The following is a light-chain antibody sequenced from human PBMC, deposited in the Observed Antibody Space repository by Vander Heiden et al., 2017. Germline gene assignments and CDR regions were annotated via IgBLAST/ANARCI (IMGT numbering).Light chain of an antibody. Sequence: DIQMTQSPSSLSLSVGDRVTITCRASQSISGYLNWYQLKPGRAPKLLIYAASNLPTGVPSRFSGSESGTDFSLIISSLQPEDFATYVCQQSYDPPWTFGQGTRVE. J-gene: IGKJ1*01. CDR1: QSISGY. V-gene: IGKV1-39*01. CDR3: QQSYDPPWT. CDR2: AAS.